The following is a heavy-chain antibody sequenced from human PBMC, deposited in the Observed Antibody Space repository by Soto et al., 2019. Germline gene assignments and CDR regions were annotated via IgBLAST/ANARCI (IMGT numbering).Heavy chain of an antibody. D-gene: IGHD1-26*01. CDR3: ARFPQTAIVGAAYFDY. J-gene: IGHJ4*02. Sequence: SVKVSCKASGGTFSSYIISWVRQAPGQGLEWMGRIIPILGIANYAQKFQGRVTITADKSTSTAYMELSSLRSEDTAVYYCARFPQTAIVGAAYFDYWGQGTLVTVSS. CDR1: GGTFSSYI. V-gene: IGHV1-69*02. CDR2: IIPILGIA.